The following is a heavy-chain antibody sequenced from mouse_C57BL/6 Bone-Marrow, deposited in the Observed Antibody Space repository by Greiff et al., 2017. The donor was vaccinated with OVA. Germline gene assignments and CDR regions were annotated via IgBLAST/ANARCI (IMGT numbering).Heavy chain of an antibody. V-gene: IGHV5-12*01. CDR2: LSNGGGST. Sequence: EVNVVESGGGLVQPGGSLKLSCAASGFTFSDYYMYWVRQTPEKRLEWVAYLSNGGGSTYSPDTVKGRFTISRDNAKNTLYLQMSRLKSEDTAMYYCARSPYYYGSMDYWGQGTSVTVSS. CDR1: GFTFSDYY. D-gene: IGHD1-1*01. J-gene: IGHJ4*01. CDR3: ARSPYYYGSMDY.